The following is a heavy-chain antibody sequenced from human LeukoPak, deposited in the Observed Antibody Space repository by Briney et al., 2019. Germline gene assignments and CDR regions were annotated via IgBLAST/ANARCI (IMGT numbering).Heavy chain of an antibody. CDR1: GFTFSSYG. CDR3: AKDTVGSGWYWFDP. D-gene: IGHD6-19*01. J-gene: IGHJ5*02. V-gene: IGHV3-30*18. CDR2: ISYDGSNK. Sequence: GRSLRLSCAASGFTFSSYGMHWVRQAPGKGLEWVAVISYDGSNKYYADSVKGRFTISRDNSKNTLYLQMNSLRAEDTAVYYCAKDTVGSGWYWFDPWGQGTLVTVSS.